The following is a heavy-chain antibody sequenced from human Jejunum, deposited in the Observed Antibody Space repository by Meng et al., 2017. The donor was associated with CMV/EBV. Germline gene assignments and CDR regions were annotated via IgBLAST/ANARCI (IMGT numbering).Heavy chain of an antibody. CDR1: FSFSSYW. J-gene: IGHJ4*02. D-gene: IGHD3-9*01. Sequence: FSFSSYWMGWVRQAPGKGLGWVANINEDGSEQYYVDSVRGRFTISRDKAKNSLYLQMNSLRAEDTAVYYCARYYDVSTGYLHYFDYWGQGTLVTVSS. V-gene: IGHV3-7*01. CDR3: ARYYDVSTGYLHYFDY. CDR2: INEDGSEQ.